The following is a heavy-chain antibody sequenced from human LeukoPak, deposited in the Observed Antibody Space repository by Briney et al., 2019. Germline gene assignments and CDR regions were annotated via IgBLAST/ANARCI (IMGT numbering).Heavy chain of an antibody. Sequence: SETLALSCNVSGGSISSHYWSWIRQPPGKGLEGIGYIDHIGSTDCSPSLKSRVTMSVDTSQNQVSLKLSYVTAADTAVYFCARQSLVDYSDSRGPFRWFDIWGRGTLVTVS. D-gene: IGHD3-16*01. V-gene: IGHV4-59*11. J-gene: IGHJ5*02. CDR2: IDHIGST. CDR3: ARQSLVDYSDSRGPFRWFDI. CDR1: GGSISSHY.